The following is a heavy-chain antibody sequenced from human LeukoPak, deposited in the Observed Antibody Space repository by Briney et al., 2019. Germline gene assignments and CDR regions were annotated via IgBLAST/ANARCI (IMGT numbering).Heavy chain of an antibody. J-gene: IGHJ4*02. D-gene: IGHD5-24*01. Sequence: GGSLRLSCAASGFTFDDYAMHWVRQAPGKGLEWVSGISWNSGRIGYADSVKGRFTISRDNSKNTLYLQMNSLRAEDTAVYYCAKVFRDGYNYPFDYWGQGTLVTVSS. CDR3: AKVFRDGYNYPFDY. CDR2: ISWNSGRI. V-gene: IGHV3-9*01. CDR1: GFTFDDYA.